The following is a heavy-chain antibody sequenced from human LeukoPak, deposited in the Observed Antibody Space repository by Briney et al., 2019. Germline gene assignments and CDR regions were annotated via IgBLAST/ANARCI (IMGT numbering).Heavy chain of an antibody. D-gene: IGHD3-10*01. CDR1: GFTFSSYW. CDR3: ARDPHISFGEFPYFDY. CDR2: IKQDGSEK. V-gene: IGHV3-7*01. Sequence: QSGGSLRLSCAASGFTFSSYWMSWVRQAPGKGLEWVANIKQDGSEKYYVDSVKGRFTISRDNAKNSLYLQMNSLRAEDTAVYYCARDPHISFGEFPYFDYWGQGTLVTVSS. J-gene: IGHJ4*02.